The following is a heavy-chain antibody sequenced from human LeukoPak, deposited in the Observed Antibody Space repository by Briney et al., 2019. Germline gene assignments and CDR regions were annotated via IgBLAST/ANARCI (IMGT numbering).Heavy chain of an antibody. J-gene: IGHJ4*02. Sequence: GESLQTSCKGSGYSFTSYWIGWVRQMPGKGLEWMGIIYPGDSDTRYSPSFQGQVTISADKSISTAYLQWSSLKASDTAMYYCARQDWSYDGLFDYWGEGTLVTVSS. CDR3: ARQDWSYDGLFDY. D-gene: IGHD1-7*01. CDR2: IYPGDSDT. V-gene: IGHV5-51*01. CDR1: GYSFTSYW.